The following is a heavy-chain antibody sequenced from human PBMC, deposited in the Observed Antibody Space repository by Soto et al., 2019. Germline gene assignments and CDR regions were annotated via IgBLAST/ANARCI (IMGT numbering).Heavy chain of an antibody. D-gene: IGHD3-3*01. CDR3: ARGPSYYDFWSGSRDPRYGMDV. V-gene: IGHV4-4*07. CDR1: GGSISSYY. Sequence: QVQLQESGPGLVKPSETLSLTCTVSGGSISSYYWSWIRQPAGKGLEWIGRIYTSGSTNYNPSLKSRVTRSVDTSKNQFSLKLSSVTAADTAVYYCARGPSYYDFWSGSRDPRYGMDVWGQGTTVTVSS. CDR2: IYTSGST. J-gene: IGHJ6*02.